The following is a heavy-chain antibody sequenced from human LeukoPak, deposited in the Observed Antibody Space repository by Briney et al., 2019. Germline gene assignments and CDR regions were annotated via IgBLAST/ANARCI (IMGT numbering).Heavy chain of an antibody. CDR1: GFTFSSYA. J-gene: IGHJ4*02. CDR3: AKEPNLKLPTSGMYFDY. CDR2: ISGTGGST. Sequence: GGSLRLSCAASGFTFSSYAMGWVRQAPGKGLEWLSLISGTGGSTNYADSVKGRFTISRDNSKKTLYLQMNSLRAEDTAVYYCAKEPNLKLPTSGMYFDYWGQGTLVTVSS. D-gene: IGHD2-2*01. V-gene: IGHV3-23*01.